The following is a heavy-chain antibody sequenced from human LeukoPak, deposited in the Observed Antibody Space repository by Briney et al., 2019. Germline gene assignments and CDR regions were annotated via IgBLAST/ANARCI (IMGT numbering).Heavy chain of an antibody. D-gene: IGHD2-2*01. CDR1: GFTFSSYS. CDR2: ISSSSSYI. V-gene: IGHV3-21*01. Sequence: GGSLRLYCAASGFTFSSYSMNWVRQAPGKGLEWVSSISSSSSYIYYADSVKGRFTISRDNAKNSLYLQMNSLRAEDTAVYYCARDPPVVPAAMWFDPWGQGTLVTVSS. CDR3: ARDPPVVPAAMWFDP. J-gene: IGHJ5*02.